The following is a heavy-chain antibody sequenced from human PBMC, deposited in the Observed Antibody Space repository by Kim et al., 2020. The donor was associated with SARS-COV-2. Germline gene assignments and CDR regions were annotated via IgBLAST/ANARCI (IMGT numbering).Heavy chain of an antibody. CDR1: GFTFDDYA. V-gene: IGHV3-9*01. D-gene: IGHD6-13*01. Sequence: GGSLRLSCAASGFTFDDYAMHWVRQAPGKGLEWVSGISWNSGSIGYADSVKGRFTISRDNAKNSLYLQMNSLRAEDTALYYCAKDGSGGFRAAGGIYFDYWGQGTLVTVSS. CDR3: AKDGSGGFRAAGGIYFDY. CDR2: ISWNSGSI. J-gene: IGHJ4*02.